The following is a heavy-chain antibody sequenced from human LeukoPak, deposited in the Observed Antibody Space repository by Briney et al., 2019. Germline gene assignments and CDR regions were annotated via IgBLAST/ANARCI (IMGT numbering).Heavy chain of an antibody. CDR2: ISSNGGTT. Sequence: GGSLRLSCAASGFTFSTYAMPWVRQAPGKGLESVSTISSNGGTTYYANSVKGRFTISRDNSKNTLSLQMGSLRAEDMAVYFCARKSGYHNGLDVWGQGTTVTVSS. J-gene: IGHJ6*02. D-gene: IGHD3-3*01. CDR3: ARKSGYHNGLDV. CDR1: GFTFSTYA. V-gene: IGHV3-64*01.